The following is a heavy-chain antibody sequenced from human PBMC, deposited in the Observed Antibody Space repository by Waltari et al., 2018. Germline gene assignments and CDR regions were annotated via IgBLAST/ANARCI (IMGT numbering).Heavy chain of an antibody. CDR1: GGYFSGYS. J-gene: IGHJ4*02. V-gene: IGHV4-34*01. CDR3: ARGGIVLMAYPSKDVDY. D-gene: IGHD2-8*01. CDR2: INHSGST. Sequence: QVQLQQWGAGLLKPSETLSLTCAVYGGYFSGYSWSGLRQPPGKGLEVIGEINHSGSTNYSPTRKGRVTISVDTAKNQFSLKLSSVTAADTAVYYCARGGIVLMAYPSKDVDYWGQGTLVTVSS.